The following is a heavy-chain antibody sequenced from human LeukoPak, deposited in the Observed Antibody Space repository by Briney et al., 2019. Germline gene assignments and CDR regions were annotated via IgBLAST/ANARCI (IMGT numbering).Heavy chain of an antibody. CDR1: GFAFNTYG. V-gene: IGHV3-30*10. J-gene: IGHJ2*01. CDR3: ARDLIVINFDWHHWYFDL. D-gene: IGHD3-9*01. Sequence: GGSLRLSCAASGFAFNTYGLHWVRQAPDTGLEWMAGISSDGSKTYYTHSVQDRFTISRDNSKNTLYLQMNSLRAEDTAVYYCARDLIVINFDWHHWYFDLWGRGTLVTVSS. CDR2: ISSDGSKT.